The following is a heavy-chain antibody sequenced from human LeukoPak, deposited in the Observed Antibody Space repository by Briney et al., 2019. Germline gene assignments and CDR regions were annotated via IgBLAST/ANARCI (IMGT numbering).Heavy chain of an antibody. CDR3: AKIGVPAAIRSPYDY. J-gene: IGHJ4*02. CDR1: GFTFSSYA. CDR2: ISGSGGST. V-gene: IGHV3-23*01. Sequence: GGSLRLSYAASGFTFSSYAMSWVRQAPGKGLEWVSAISGSGGSTYYADSVKGRFTISRDNSKNTLYLQMNSLRAEDTAVYYCAKIGVPAAIRSPYDYWGQGTLVTVSS. D-gene: IGHD2-2*02.